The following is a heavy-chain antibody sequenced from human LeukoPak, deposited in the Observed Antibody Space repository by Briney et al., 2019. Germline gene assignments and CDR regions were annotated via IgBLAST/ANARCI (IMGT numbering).Heavy chain of an antibody. V-gene: IGHV4-34*01. CDR3: ARGRQLWLRGCWFDP. CDR2: INHSGST. J-gene: IGHJ5*02. CDR1: GGSFSGYY. Sequence: SETLSLTCAVYGGSFSGYYWSWIRQSPGKGLEWIGEINHSGSTNYNPSLKSRVTISVDTSKNQFSLKLSSVTAADTAVYYCARGRQLWLRGCWFDPWGQGTLVTVSS. D-gene: IGHD5-18*01.